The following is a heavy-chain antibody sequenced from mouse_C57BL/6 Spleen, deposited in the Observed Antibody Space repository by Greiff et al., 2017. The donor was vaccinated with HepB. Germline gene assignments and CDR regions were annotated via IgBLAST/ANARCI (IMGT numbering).Heavy chain of an antibody. Sequence: QVHVKQPGAELVKPGASVKLSCKASGYTFTSYWMHWVKQRPGQGLEWIGMIHPNSGSTNYNEKFKSKATLTVDKSSSTAYMQLSSLTSEDSAVYYCARFDYDYDAYWGQGTLVTVSA. D-gene: IGHD2-4*01. V-gene: IGHV1-64*01. J-gene: IGHJ3*01. CDR3: ARFDYDYDAY. CDR2: IHPNSGST. CDR1: GYTFTSYW.